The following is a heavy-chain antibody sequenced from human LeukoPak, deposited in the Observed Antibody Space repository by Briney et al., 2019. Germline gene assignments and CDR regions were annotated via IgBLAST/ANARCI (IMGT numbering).Heavy chain of an antibody. J-gene: IGHJ5*02. D-gene: IGHD6-13*01. CDR1: GYTFTSYY. CDR3: ASNAGGYSSSWYIFGPTSRDWFDP. V-gene: IGHV1-46*01. CDR2: INPSGGST. Sequence: ASVKVSCKASGYTFTSYYMHWVRQAPGQGLEWMGIINPSGGSTSYAQKFQGRVTTTRDTSISTAYMELSSLRSEDTAVYYCASNAGGYSSSWYIFGPTSRDWFDPWGQGTLVTVSS.